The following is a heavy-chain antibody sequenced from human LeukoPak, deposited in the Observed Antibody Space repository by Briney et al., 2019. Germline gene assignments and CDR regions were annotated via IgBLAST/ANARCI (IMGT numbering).Heavy chain of an antibody. D-gene: IGHD6-19*01. CDR1: GFTFSGSA. CDR3: TRHANSSGLVY. Sequence: GGSLRLSCAASGFTFSGSAMHWVRQASGKGLEWVGRIRSKANSYATAYAASVKGRFTISRDDSKNTAYLQMNSLKTEDTAVYYYTRHANSSGLVYWGQGTLVTVSS. CDR2: IRSKANSYAT. V-gene: IGHV3-73*01. J-gene: IGHJ4*02.